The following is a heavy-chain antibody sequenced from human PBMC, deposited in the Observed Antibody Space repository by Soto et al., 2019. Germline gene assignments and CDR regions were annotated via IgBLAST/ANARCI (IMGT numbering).Heavy chain of an antibody. CDR2: IDHSGST. V-gene: IGHV4-34*01. Sequence: SETLSLTCAVYGGSFSGYYWSWIRQPPGKGLEWIGEIDHSGSTNYNPSLKSRVTISVDTSKNQFSLKLSSVTAADTAVYYCARVGAIYYDSSNNWFDPWGQGTLVTVSS. CDR3: ARVGAIYYDSSNNWFDP. CDR1: GGSFSGYY. D-gene: IGHD3-22*01. J-gene: IGHJ5*02.